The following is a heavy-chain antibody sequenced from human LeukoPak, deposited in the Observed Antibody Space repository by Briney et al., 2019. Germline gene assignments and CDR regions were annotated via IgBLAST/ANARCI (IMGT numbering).Heavy chain of an antibody. D-gene: IGHD3-10*01. J-gene: IGHJ4*02. CDR3: AKDIDGANDY. Sequence: GGSLRLSCAASGFTFYDYAMHWVRQAPGKGLEWVSLLSGDGGSTYYADSVKGRFTISRDNSKHSLYLQMNSLRTEDTALYYCAKDIDGANDYWGQGTLVTVSS. CDR2: LSGDGGST. CDR1: GFTFYDYA. V-gene: IGHV3-43*02.